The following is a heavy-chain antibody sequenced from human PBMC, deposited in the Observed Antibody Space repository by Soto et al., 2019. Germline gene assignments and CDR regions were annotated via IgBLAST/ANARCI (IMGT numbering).Heavy chain of an antibody. CDR2: VNSDGSIT. J-gene: IGHJ4*02. D-gene: IGHD1-26*01. CDR1: GFTFSSYW. V-gene: IGHV3-74*01. CDR3: ARVGDTTWY. Sequence: AGGSLRLSCAASGFTFSSYWMHWVRQAPGKGLVWVSRVNSDGSITNYADAVKGRFTISRDNAKNTLYLQMDGLRAEDTAVYYCARVGDTTWYWGQGTLVTVSS.